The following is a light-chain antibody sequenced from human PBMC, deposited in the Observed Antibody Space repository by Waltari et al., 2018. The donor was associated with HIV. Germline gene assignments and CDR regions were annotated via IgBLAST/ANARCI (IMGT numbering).Light chain of an antibody. V-gene: IGKV1-5*03. CDR2: SAS. CDR1: QSITTW. Sequence: DIQMTQSPSTLSAYVGDTVTITCRASQSITTWLVWCQQRPGRAPKVLIYSASSLESGVPSRFIGSGSGTEFTLTITSLQPDDVATYYCQQYNSYPLTFGGGTKVEI. CDR3: QQYNSYPLT. J-gene: IGKJ4*01.